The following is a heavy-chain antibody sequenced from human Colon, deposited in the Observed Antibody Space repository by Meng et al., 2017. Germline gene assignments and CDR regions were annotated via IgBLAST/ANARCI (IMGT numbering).Heavy chain of an antibody. V-gene: IGHV4-61*01. CDR2: IYYSGTT. J-gene: IGHJ5*02. Sequence: QVQLQESGPGLVRPSEHLSRTCNVSGASVSSGTYYWSWIRQPPGKGLEWIGCIYYSGTTNYNPSLKSRVTISVDTSKNQFSLKLSSVTPADTAVYYCARDSGYDKNWFDPWGQGTLVTVSS. CDR3: ARDSGYDKNWFDP. D-gene: IGHD5-12*01. CDR1: GASVSSGTYY.